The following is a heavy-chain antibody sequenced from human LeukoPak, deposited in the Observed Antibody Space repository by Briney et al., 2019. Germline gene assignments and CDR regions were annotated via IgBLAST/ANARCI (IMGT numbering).Heavy chain of an antibody. Sequence: SETLSLTCAVYGGSFSGYYWSWIRQPPGKGLEWIGEINHSGSTNYNPSLKSRVTISVDTSKNQFSLKLSSVTAADTAVYYCASLSYYYDSSGNWYYFDYWGQGTLVTVSS. D-gene: IGHD3-22*01. V-gene: IGHV4-34*01. J-gene: IGHJ4*02. CDR1: GGSFSGYY. CDR3: ASLSYYYDSSGNWYYFDY. CDR2: INHSGST.